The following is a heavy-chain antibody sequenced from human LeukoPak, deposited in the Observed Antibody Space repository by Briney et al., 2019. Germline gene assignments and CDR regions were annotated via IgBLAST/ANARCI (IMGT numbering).Heavy chain of an antibody. CDR2: IRSSGSDM. CDR3: ARDGLSGDQAFDAFDI. D-gene: IGHD1-26*01. V-gene: IGHV3-48*03. CDR1: GFTFRSYE. J-gene: IGHJ3*02. Sequence: GGSLRLSCAASGFTFRSYEMSWVRQAPGKGLEWIAYIRSSGSDMYYADSVRGRFSISSDNAKDSLYLQMNSLRAEDTAIYYCARDGLSGDQAFDAFDIWGQGTMVTASS.